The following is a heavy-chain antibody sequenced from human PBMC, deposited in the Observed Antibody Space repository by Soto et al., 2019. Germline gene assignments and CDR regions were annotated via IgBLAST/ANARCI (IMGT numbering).Heavy chain of an antibody. CDR3: ARAQSYYDILTGYYTTGHFDY. D-gene: IGHD3-9*01. CDR2: ISSSSSYI. Sequence: PGGSLGLSCAASGFTFSSYSMNWVRQAPGKGLEWVSSISSSSSYIYYADSVKGRFTISRDNAKNSLYLQMNSLRAEDTAVYYCARAQSYYDILTGYYTTGHFDYWGQGTLVTVSS. CDR1: GFTFSSYS. J-gene: IGHJ4*02. V-gene: IGHV3-21*01.